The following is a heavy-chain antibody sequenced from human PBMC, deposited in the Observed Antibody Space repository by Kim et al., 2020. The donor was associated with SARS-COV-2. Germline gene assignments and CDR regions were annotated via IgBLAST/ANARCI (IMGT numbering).Heavy chain of an antibody. CDR2: YI. CDR3: ARELDDSSGL. Sequence: YIYYAYSVTGRFTISNDHAKNSLYLQMNSLRAEDTAVYYCARELDDSSGLGGQGTLVTVSS. D-gene: IGHD3-22*01. V-gene: IGHV3-21*01. J-gene: IGHJ4*02.